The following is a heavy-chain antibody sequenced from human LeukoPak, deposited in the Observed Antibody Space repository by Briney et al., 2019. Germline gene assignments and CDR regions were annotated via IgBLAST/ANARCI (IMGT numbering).Heavy chain of an antibody. Sequence: ASVKVSCKASGYTFTSYGISWVRQAPGQGLEWMGRINPNSGGTNYAQKFQGRVTMTRDTSISTAYMELSRLRSDDTAVYYCARDLGTGDRYWGQGTLVTVSS. J-gene: IGHJ4*02. D-gene: IGHD7-27*01. CDR2: INPNSGGT. CDR1: GYTFTSYG. V-gene: IGHV1-2*06. CDR3: ARDLGTGDRY.